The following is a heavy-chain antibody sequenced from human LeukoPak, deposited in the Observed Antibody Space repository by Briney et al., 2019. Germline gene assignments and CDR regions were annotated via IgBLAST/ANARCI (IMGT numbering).Heavy chain of an antibody. Sequence: PGRSLRLSCAASGFSFSNYGMHWVRQAPGKGLEWVAVMSYDGSNKYYADSVKGRFTISRDKSKNTLYLQMNSLRAEDTAVYYCARVAVQLERPPGLNYYYYYMDVWGKGTTVTISS. CDR2: MSYDGSNK. V-gene: IGHV3-30*03. CDR3: ARVAVQLERPPGLNYYYYYMDV. J-gene: IGHJ6*03. CDR1: GFSFSNYG. D-gene: IGHD1-1*01.